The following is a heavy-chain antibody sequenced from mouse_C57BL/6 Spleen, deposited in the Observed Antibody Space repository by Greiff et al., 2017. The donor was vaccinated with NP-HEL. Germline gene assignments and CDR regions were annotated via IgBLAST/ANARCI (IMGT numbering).Heavy chain of an antibody. CDR3: ARYYWAFDY. CDR1: GFTFTDYY. D-gene: IGHD4-1*01. V-gene: IGHV7-3*01. CDR2: IRNKANGYTT. J-gene: IGHJ2*01. Sequence: EVKLVESGGGLVQPGGSLSLSCAASGFTFTDYYMSWVRQPPGKALAWLGFIRNKANGYTTEYSAPVKGRFTISRDTSQSILYLQMNALRAEDSATYYCARYYWAFDYWGQGTTLTVSS.